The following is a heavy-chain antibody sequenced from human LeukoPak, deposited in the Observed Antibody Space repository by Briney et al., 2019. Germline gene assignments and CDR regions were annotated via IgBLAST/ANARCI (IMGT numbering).Heavy chain of an antibody. Sequence: GASVNVSCKVSGYTLTELSMHWVRQAPGKGLEWMGGFDPEDGETIYAQKFQGRVTMTEDTSTDTAYMELSSLRSEDTAVYYCATVPNYFRGNYGMDVWGKGTTVTVSS. V-gene: IGHV1-24*01. J-gene: IGHJ6*04. CDR2: FDPEDGET. CDR1: GYTLTELS. D-gene: IGHD3-10*02. CDR3: ATVPNYFRGNYGMDV.